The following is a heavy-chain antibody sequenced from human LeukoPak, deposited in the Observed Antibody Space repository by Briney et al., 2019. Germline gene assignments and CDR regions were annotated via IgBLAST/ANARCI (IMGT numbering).Heavy chain of an antibody. CDR1: GGSISSYY. D-gene: IGHD6-19*01. J-gene: IGHJ4*02. CDR2: IAYNGVT. Sequence: SETLSLTCTVSGGSISSYYWNWIRQPPGKELEWIGFIAYNGVTNYNPSLKSRVTISVDTSKNQFSLKLSSVTAADTAVYYCARGLGGWLRLFDYWGQGTLVTVSS. V-gene: IGHV4-59*12. CDR3: ARGLGGWLRLFDY.